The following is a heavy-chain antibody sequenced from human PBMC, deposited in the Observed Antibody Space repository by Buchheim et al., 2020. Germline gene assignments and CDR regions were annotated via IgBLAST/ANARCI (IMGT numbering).Heavy chain of an antibody. CDR1: GFTFSSYW. V-gene: IGHV3-7*01. J-gene: IGHJ6*02. CDR2: IKDDGSEG. CDR3: ARGTRDYYGMDV. Sequence: EVQLVESGGGLVQPGGSLRLSCAASGFTFSSYWMTWVRQAPGKGLEWVANIKDDGSEGYYVDSVKGRFTISRANAMNSLFPQMSSLRAEDTAVYYCARGTRDYYGMDVWGQGTT.